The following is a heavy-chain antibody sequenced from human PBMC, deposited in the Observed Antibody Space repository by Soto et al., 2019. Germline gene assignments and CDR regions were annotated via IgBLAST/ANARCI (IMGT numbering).Heavy chain of an antibody. J-gene: IGHJ5*02. Sequence: QVQLVQSGAEVKKPGASVKVSCKASGYTFTSYDINWVRQATGQGLEWMGWMNHNSGNTAYAQKFQGRVTMTRNTSISTAYMELSSLRSEDTAVYYCARERSAAGTAWFEPWGQGNLVTVSS. V-gene: IGHV1-8*01. CDR1: GYTFTSYD. D-gene: IGHD6-13*01. CDR2: MNHNSGNT. CDR3: ARERSAAGTAWFEP.